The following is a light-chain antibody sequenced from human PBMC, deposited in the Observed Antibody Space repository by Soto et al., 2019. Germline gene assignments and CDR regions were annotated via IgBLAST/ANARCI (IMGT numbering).Light chain of an antibody. CDR1: SGDIGSYNR. J-gene: IGLJ1*01. V-gene: IGLV2-14*01. Sequence: QSALTQPASVSGSPGQSITISCTGTSGDIGSYNRVSWYQQHPGKAPKLIIYEVTDRPSGVSNRFSGSKSGNTASLTISGLQAEDEADYYCQSYDSSLSGYVFGTGTKLTVL. CDR2: EVT. CDR3: QSYDSSLSGYV.